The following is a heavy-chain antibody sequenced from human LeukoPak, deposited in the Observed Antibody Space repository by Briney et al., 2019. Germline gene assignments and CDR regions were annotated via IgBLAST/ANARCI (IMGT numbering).Heavy chain of an antibody. CDR1: GFTFSSYG. V-gene: IGHV3-30*02. J-gene: IGHJ4*02. D-gene: IGHD6-13*01. CDR2: IRYDGSNK. Sequence: PGGSLRLSCAASGFTFSSYGMHWVRQAPGNGLEWVAFIRYDGSNKYYADSVKGRFTISRDNSKNTLYLQMNSLRAEDTAVYYCAKGGTSSSWYYFDYWGQGTLVTVSS. CDR3: AKGGTSSSWYYFDY.